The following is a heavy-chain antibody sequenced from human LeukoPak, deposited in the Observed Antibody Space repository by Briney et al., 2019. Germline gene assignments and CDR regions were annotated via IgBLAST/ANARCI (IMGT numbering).Heavy chain of an antibody. CDR3: ARSGLRYFDWLFPPFDY. V-gene: IGHV4-39*01. D-gene: IGHD3-9*01. Sequence: PSETLSLTCTVSGGSISSSSYYWGWNRQPPGQGLVWIGSIYYSGSTYYNPSLNSRVTISVDTSNNQFSLRLSSVTAADTAVYYCARSGLRYFDWLFPPFDYWGQGTLVTVSS. J-gene: IGHJ4*02. CDR1: GGSISSSSYY. CDR2: IYYSGST.